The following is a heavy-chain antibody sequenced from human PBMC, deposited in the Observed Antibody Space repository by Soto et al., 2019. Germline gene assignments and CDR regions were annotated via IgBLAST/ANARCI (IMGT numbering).Heavy chain of an antibody. D-gene: IGHD6-19*01. CDR1: GFTFSSYS. V-gene: IGHV3-48*02. J-gene: IGHJ4*02. CDR3: ARDGSSGWNYFDY. CDR2: ISSSSRSI. Sequence: EMQLEESGGGLVQPGRSLRLSCAASGFTFSSYSMNWVRQAPGKGLEWVSYISSSSRSIQYADSVKGRFTVSRDNVKNSLNLQMNSLRDEDTAVYYCARDGSSGWNYFDYWGQGILVTVSS.